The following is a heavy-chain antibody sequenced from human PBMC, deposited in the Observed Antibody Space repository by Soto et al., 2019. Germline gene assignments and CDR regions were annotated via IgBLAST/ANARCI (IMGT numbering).Heavy chain of an antibody. D-gene: IGHD3-16*01. J-gene: IGHJ4*02. CDR1: GFTFSNYG. V-gene: IGHV3-33*01. CDR3: ARDGDVNTGFGKDY. CDR2: IWYDGGNK. Sequence: QVQLVESGGGVVQPGRSLRLSCAASGFTFSNYGMHWVRQAPCKGLEWVAFIWYDGGNKYYAESVKGRFTISRDNSKNTLYLQMNSLRAEDTAVYYWARDGDVNTGFGKDYWGQGTMVTVSS.